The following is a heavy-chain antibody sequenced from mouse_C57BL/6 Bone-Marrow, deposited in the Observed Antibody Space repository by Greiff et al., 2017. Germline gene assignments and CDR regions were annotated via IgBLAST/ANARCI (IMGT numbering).Heavy chain of an antibody. D-gene: IGHD2-2*01. CDR1: GYTFTDYE. J-gene: IGHJ2*01. V-gene: IGHV1-69*01. CDR3: ARGGYDGTEFDY. CDR2: IDPSDSYT. Sequence: QVQLQQSGAELVRPGASVTLSCKASGYTFTDYEMHWVKQRPGQGLEWIGEIDPSDSYTNYNQKFKGKSTLTVDKSSSTAYMQLSSLTSEDSAVYYCARGGYDGTEFDYWGQGTTLTVSS.